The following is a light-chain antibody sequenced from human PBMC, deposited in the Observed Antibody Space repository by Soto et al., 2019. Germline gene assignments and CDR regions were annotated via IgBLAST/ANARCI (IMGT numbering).Light chain of an antibody. Sequence: IQMTQSPSTLAGSVGARVTITCRASQTISSWLAWYQQKPGKAPKLLIYKASTLKSGVPSRFSGSGSGTKFTLTISSLQPDDFATYYCQHYNSYSEAFGQGTKVDIK. CDR2: KAS. CDR1: QTISSW. J-gene: IGKJ1*01. CDR3: QHYNSYSEA. V-gene: IGKV1-5*03.